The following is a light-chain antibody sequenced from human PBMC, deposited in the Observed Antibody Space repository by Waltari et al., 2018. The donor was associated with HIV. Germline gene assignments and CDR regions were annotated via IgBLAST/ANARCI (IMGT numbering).Light chain of an antibody. V-gene: IGLV2-11*01. CDR1: SSDVGGYNY. J-gene: IGLJ3*02. CDR3: CSYAGSYTWV. CDR2: DVS. Sequence: QSALTQPRSVSGSPGQSVTISCTRTSSDVGGYNYVSWYQQHPGKAPKVMIYDVSKRPSGVPDRFSGSKSGNTASLTISGLQAEDEADYYCCSYAGSYTWVFGGGTKMTVL.